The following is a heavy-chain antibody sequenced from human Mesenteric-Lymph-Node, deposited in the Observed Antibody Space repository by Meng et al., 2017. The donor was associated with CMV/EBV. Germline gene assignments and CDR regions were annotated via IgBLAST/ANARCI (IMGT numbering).Heavy chain of an antibody. J-gene: IGHJ4*02. D-gene: IGHD6-13*01. CDR3: ARDGTAAAALPLDY. V-gene: IGHV4-34*01. Sequence: SETLSLTCDIYGGSFRGYYWSWMRQPPGKGLEWIGEIDHNGGTNYNPSLKSRVTISVDTSKNQFSLKLSSVTAADTAVYYCARDGTAAAALPLDYWGQGTLVTVSS. CDR2: IDHNGGT. CDR1: GGSFRGYY.